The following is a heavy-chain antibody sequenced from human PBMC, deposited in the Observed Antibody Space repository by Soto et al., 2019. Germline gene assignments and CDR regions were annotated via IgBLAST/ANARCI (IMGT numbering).Heavy chain of an antibody. D-gene: IGHD6-19*01. V-gene: IGHV1-8*01. J-gene: IGHJ5*02. CDR3: ARGRIVVAGGFDP. CDR2: MNPSTDNT. CDR1: GYTFTSYD. Sequence: QVQLVQSGAEVKKPGASVKVSCKASGYTFTSYDIIWVRQATGQGLEWMGWMNPSTDNTDNAQKFQGRLTMTRNTSISTAYMELSSLRFEDTALYYCARGRIVVAGGFDPWGQGTLVTVSS.